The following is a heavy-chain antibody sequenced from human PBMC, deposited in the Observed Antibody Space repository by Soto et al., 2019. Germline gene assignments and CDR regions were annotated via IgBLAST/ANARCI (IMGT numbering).Heavy chain of an antibody. D-gene: IGHD6-6*01. CDR1: GGSISSGHYP. Sequence: SETLSLTCAVSGGSISSGHYPWTWIRQPPGKGLEWIGYIYPGGNTYYSPSLKSRVTIALDTSKSLVSLRLNSVTAADTAVFYCARHRARNWFDPWGQGTLVTVSS. V-gene: IGHV4-30-2*01. CDR3: ARHRARNWFDP. J-gene: IGHJ5*02. CDR2: IYPGGNT.